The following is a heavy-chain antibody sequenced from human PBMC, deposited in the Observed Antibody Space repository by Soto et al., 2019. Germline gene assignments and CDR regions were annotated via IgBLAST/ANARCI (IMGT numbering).Heavy chain of an antibody. D-gene: IGHD6-13*01. CDR1: GITFGNAW. J-gene: IGHJ3*02. CDR2: IRSKTDGGTT. CDR3: TTTRPGTNVFDN. V-gene: IGHV3-15*01. Sequence: LRLSCAASGITFGNAWMNWVRQAPGKGLEYIGRIRSKTDGGTTEYAAPVEGRFTISRDDSKNTLYLQMGGLKTEDTAVYYCTTTRPGTNVFDNWGQGTLVTVSS.